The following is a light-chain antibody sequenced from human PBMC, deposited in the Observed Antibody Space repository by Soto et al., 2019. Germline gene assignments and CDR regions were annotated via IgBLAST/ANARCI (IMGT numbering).Light chain of an antibody. CDR1: QGISSY. V-gene: IGKV1-8*01. Sequence: AIRMTQSPSSLSASTGDRVTITCRASQGISSYLAWYQQKPGKAPKLLIYAASTLQSGVPSRFSGSGSGTDFTLTISCLQSEDFATYYCQQYYSYPLTFGQGTKVDI. J-gene: IGKJ1*01. CDR3: QQYYSYPLT. CDR2: AAS.